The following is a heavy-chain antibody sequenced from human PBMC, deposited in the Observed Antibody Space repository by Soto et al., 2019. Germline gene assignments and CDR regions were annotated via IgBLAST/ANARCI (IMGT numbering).Heavy chain of an antibody. CDR3: ARDPLHYDILTGYSPNYFDF. CDR1: GFTSSDYG. Sequence: GGSLRLSCAASGFTSSDYGMHWVRQAPGKGLEWVAVIWYDGSNKYYADSVKGRFTISRDNSKNTLYLQMNSLRAEDTAVYYCARDPLHYDILTGYSPNYFDFWGQGTLVTVSS. J-gene: IGHJ4*02. D-gene: IGHD3-9*01. V-gene: IGHV3-33*01. CDR2: IWYDGSNK.